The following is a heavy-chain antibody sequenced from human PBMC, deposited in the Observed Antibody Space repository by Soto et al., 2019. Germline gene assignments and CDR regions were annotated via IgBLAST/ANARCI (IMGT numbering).Heavy chain of an antibody. Sequence: GESLKISCAASGFTFSSYSMSWVRQAPGKGLEWGSAISGSGGSTYYEDSGKGRFTISGEQSKDTLYLQMNSLRAADTAVYYCAKPLESGYYDSSGYYYGPYYYGMDVWGQGTTVTVSS. D-gene: IGHD3-22*01. CDR3: AKPLESGYYDSSGYYYGPYYYGMDV. CDR1: GFTFSSYS. CDR2: ISGSGGST. J-gene: IGHJ6*02. V-gene: IGHV3-23*01.